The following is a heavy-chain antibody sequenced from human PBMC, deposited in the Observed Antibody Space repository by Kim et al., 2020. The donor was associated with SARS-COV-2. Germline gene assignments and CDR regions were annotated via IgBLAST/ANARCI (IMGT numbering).Heavy chain of an antibody. CDR2: TYYRSKWFN. V-gene: IGHV6-1*01. D-gene: IGHD3-16*01. J-gene: IGHJ6*02. Sequence: SQTLSLTCAIYGDSVSSNNAAWNWIRQSPSRGLEWLGRTYYRSKWFNDYALSVKSRITINPDTSKNHFSLQLSSVTPEDTAVYYCANGGSGLGGMNVWGQGTTVTVSS. CDR1: GDSVSSNNAA. CDR3: ANGGSGLGGMNV.